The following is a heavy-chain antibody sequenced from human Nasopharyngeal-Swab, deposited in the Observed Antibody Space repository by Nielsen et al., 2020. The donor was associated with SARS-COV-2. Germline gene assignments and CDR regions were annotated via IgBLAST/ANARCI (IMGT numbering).Heavy chain of an antibody. CDR1: GGSISSGGYY. D-gene: IGHD5-12*01. V-gene: IGHV4-31*03. CDR2: IYYSGST. J-gene: IGHJ6*03. Sequence: SETLSLTCTVSGGSISSGGYYWSWIRQHPGKGLEWIGYIYYSGSTYYNPSLKSRVTISVDKSKNQFSLKLSSVTAADTAVYYCASSNSGYDRGYYYYYYMDVWGKGTTVTVSS. CDR3: ASSNSGYDRGYYYYYYMDV.